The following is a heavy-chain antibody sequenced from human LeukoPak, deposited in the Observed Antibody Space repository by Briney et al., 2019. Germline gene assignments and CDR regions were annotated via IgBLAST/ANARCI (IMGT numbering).Heavy chain of an antibody. J-gene: IGHJ4*02. V-gene: IGHV4-59*01. CDR3: ARYGDRGYYFDY. CDR1: GGSFSSYY. Sequence: SETLSLTCAVYGGSFSSYYWSWIRQPPGKGLEWIAYISYSDNTNYNPSLKSRVTISVDMSKNRFSLKLSSVTAADTAVYYCARYGDRGYYFDYWGQGTLVTVSS. D-gene: IGHD4-17*01. CDR2: ISYSDNT.